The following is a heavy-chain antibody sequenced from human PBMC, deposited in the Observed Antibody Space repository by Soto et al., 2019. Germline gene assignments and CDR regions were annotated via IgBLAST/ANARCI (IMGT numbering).Heavy chain of an antibody. CDR2: IHDTATT. CDR1: GGSISSDDYY. Sequence: QVQLQESGPGLVKPSQTLSLTCTVSGGSISSDDYYWSWIRQPPGKGLEWIGDIHDTATTSYSPSLKSRLTVSVATSINQFSLTLRSVTAADTAVYFWASINDDFSSGALDFLGQGILVTVSS. D-gene: IGHD3-3*01. CDR3: ASINDDFSSGALDF. J-gene: IGHJ4*02. V-gene: IGHV4-30-4*01.